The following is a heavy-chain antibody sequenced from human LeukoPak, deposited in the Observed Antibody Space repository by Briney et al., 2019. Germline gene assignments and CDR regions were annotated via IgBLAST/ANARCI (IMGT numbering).Heavy chain of an antibody. D-gene: IGHD6-13*01. Sequence: GGSLRLSCAASGFTFSIYEMHWVRQAPGKGLEWEALMSSDETTQDYADSVKGRFTISRDDSSNTLFLQMDSLRVDDTAVYYCARGRLPGYYFDYWGQGNLVTVSS. CDR2: MSSDETTQ. CDR1: GFTFSIYE. J-gene: IGHJ4*02. CDR3: ARGRLPGYYFDY. V-gene: IGHV3-30-3*01.